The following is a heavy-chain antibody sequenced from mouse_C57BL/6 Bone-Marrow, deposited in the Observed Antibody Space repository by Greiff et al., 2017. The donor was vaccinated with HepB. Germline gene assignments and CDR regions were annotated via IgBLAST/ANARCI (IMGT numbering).Heavy chain of an antibody. CDR1: GFNIKDDY. D-gene: IGHD1-1*01. V-gene: IGHV14-4*01. CDR2: IDPENGDT. Sequence: EVQLQQSGAELVRPGASVKLSCTASGFNIKDDYMHWVKQRPEQGLEWIGWIDPENGDTEYASKFQGKATITADTSSNTAYLQLSSLTSEEPAVYYCTSFITTVPPWFAYWGQGTLVTVSA. CDR3: TSFITTVPPWFAY. J-gene: IGHJ3*01.